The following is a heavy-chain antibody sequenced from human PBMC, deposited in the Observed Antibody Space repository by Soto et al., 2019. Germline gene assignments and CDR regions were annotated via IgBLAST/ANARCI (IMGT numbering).Heavy chain of an antibody. CDR3: AREADCSSTSCAFDY. V-gene: IGHV3-33*01. CDR1: GFTLSSSG. D-gene: IGHD2-2*01. CDR2: IWYDGSKK. J-gene: IGHJ4*02. Sequence: QVQLVESGGGVVQPGRSLRLSCAASGFTLSSSGMHWVRQAPGKGLEWMAVIWYDGSKKYYADSVKGRFTISRDNSKNTLYLQMNSRRAEDTAVYYCAREADCSSTSCAFDYWGQGTLVTVSS.